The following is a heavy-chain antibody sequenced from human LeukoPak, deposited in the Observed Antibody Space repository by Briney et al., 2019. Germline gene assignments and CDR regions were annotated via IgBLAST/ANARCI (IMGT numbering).Heavy chain of an antibody. CDR1: GFTFSSYA. CDR2: ISYDGSNK. D-gene: IGHD3-22*01. Sequence: QTGGSLRLSCAASGFTFSSYAMHWVRQAPGKGLEWVVVISYDGSNKYYADSVKGRFTISRDNSKNTLYLQMNSLRAEDTAVYYCARDLIPAMIVQDGAFDIWGQGTMVTVSS. CDR3: ARDLIPAMIVQDGAFDI. V-gene: IGHV3-30-3*01. J-gene: IGHJ3*02.